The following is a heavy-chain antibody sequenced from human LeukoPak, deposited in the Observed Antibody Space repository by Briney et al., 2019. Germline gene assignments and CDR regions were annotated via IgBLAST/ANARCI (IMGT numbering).Heavy chain of an antibody. J-gene: IGHJ3*02. Sequence: GGSLRLSCAASGFTFSDYYMNWIRQAPGKGLECVSYITSGSTIYYADSVKGRFTISRDNTKNSLYLQMNSLRAEDTAVYYCARGSRYNWNHGAFDIWGQGTMVTVFS. CDR3: ARGSRYNWNHGAFDI. V-gene: IGHV3-69-1*01. CDR2: ITSGSTI. D-gene: IGHD1-14*01. CDR1: GFTFSDYY.